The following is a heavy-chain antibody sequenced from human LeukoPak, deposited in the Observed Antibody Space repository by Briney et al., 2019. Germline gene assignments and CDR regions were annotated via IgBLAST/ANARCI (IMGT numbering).Heavy chain of an antibody. CDR2: ISGSGGST. V-gene: IGHV3-23*01. J-gene: IGHJ4*02. Sequence: GGSLRLSCAASEFTFSSYAMSWVRQAPGKGLEWVSAISGSGGSTYYADSVKGRFTISRDNSKNTLYLQMNSLRAEDTAVYYCAKDWGEYYDSSGYYPLDYWGQGTLVTVSS. CDR1: EFTFSSYA. D-gene: IGHD3-22*01. CDR3: AKDWGEYYDSSGYYPLDY.